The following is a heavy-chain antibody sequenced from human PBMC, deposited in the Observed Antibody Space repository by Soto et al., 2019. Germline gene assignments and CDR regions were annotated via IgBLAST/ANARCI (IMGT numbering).Heavy chain of an antibody. V-gene: IGHV1-69*04. CDR1: GGTFSSYT. CDR3: ARDTGLNSGGPDLGY. Sequence: SVKVSCKASGGTFSSYTISWVRQALGQGLEWMGRIIPILGIANYAQKFQGRVTITADKSTSTAYMELSSLKSEDTAVYYCARDTGLNSGGPDLGYWGQGTLVTVSS. CDR2: IIPILGIA. J-gene: IGHJ4*02. D-gene: IGHD3-10*01.